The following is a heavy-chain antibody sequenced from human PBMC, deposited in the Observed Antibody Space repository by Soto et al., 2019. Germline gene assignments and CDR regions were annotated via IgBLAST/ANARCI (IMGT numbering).Heavy chain of an antibody. CDR2: ISWNSASI. CDR3: ARDGGSGIVSFTALDF. Sequence: EVQLVESGGGLVQPGRSLRLSCAASGFTFGDYAMHWVRQVPGKGLEWVSGISWNSASIGYADSVKGRFTISRDNAKNSLYLQMNSLRAGDTALYYCARDGGSGIVSFTALDFWGQGTLVTVSS. D-gene: IGHD1-26*01. V-gene: IGHV3-9*01. CDR1: GFTFGDYA. J-gene: IGHJ4*02.